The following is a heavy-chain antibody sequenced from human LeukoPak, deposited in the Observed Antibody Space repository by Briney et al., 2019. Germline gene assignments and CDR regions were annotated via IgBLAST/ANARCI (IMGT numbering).Heavy chain of an antibody. CDR2: INPKSGVT. Sequence: ASVKVSCKTSGYTFTGYYMHWVRQAPGQGLEWMGWINPKSGVTNYVQKFRGRVTLTRDTSMRTAYVDVIRLRSDDTAVYYCAILGRDGSYLDREFDYWGQGTVITVSS. CDR3: AILGRDGSYLDREFDY. J-gene: IGHJ4*02. V-gene: IGHV1-2*02. CDR1: GYTFTGYY. D-gene: IGHD3-10*01.